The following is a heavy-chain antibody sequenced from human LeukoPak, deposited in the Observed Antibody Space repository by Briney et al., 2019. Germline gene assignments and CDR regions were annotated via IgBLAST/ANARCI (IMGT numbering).Heavy chain of an antibody. Sequence: RGASVKVSCEASGYTFTSYGISWVRQAPGQGLEWMGWISSYNGNTNYAQKLQGRVTMTTDTSTSTAYMELRSLRSDDTAVYYCAREREIVVVVAATHYYYGMDVWGQGTTVTVSS. CDR2: ISSYNGNT. D-gene: IGHD2-15*01. CDR1: GYTFTSYG. J-gene: IGHJ6*02. CDR3: AREREIVVVVAATHYYYGMDV. V-gene: IGHV1-18*01.